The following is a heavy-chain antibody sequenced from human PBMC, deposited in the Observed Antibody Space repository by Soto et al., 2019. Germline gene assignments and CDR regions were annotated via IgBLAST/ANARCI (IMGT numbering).Heavy chain of an antibody. V-gene: IGHV3-48*02. Sequence: PGGSQILSCAASGFTFSSYTMNWVRQAPGEGLEWLSYIRLSGSGAYNTGSVKGRFTISRENAKNSLYLQMNSLTDEDTAVYYCVRDRRYAFDIWGQGAMVTVSS. CDR2: IRLSGSGA. CDR1: GFTFSSYT. J-gene: IGHJ3*02. CDR3: VRDRRYAFDI. D-gene: IGHD3-3*01.